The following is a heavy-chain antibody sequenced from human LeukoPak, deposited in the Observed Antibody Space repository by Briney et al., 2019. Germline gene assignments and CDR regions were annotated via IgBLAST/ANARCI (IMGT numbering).Heavy chain of an antibody. V-gene: IGHV3-11*01. D-gene: IGHD5-18*01. CDR1: GFTFSHYY. Sequence: GGSLRLSCAASGFTFSHYYMSWIRQAPGKGLEWLSHISSSGSTVYHADSVQGRFTISRDNAKNSLYLQMNSLRAEDTAMYYCAKRTAPHYWGQGTLVTVSA. J-gene: IGHJ4*02. CDR3: AKRTAPHY. CDR2: ISSSGSTV.